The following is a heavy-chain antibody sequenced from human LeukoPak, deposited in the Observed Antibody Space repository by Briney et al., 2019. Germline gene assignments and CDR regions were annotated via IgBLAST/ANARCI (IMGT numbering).Heavy chain of an antibody. V-gene: IGHV4-31*03. Sequence: TLSLTCPVSGGSISSGGYYWSWIRQHPGKGLEWIGYIYYSGSTYYNPSLKSRVTISVDTSKNQFSLKLSSVTAADTAVYYCASSTTRYYYGSGSPLRPYGMDVWGQGTTVTVSS. CDR3: ASSTTRYYYGSGSPLRPYGMDV. J-gene: IGHJ6*02. CDR1: GGSISSGGYY. D-gene: IGHD3-10*01. CDR2: IYYSGST.